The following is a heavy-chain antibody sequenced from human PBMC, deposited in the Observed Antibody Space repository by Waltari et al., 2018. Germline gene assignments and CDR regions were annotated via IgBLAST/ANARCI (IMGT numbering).Heavy chain of an antibody. V-gene: IGHV4-59*11. D-gene: IGHD1-26*01. CDR2: IYYSGST. CDR1: GGSISSHY. Sequence: QVQLQESGPGLVKPSATLSLTCTVSGGSISSHYWSWLRQPPGKGLEWIGYIYYSGSTNYNPSLKSRVTISVDTSKNQFSLKLSSVTAADTAVYYCARPRGSRWGWFDPWGQGTLVTVSS. J-gene: IGHJ5*02. CDR3: ARPRGSRWGWFDP.